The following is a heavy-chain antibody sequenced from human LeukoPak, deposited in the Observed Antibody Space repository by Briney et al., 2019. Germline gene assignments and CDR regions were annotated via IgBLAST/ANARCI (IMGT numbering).Heavy chain of an antibody. D-gene: IGHD3-22*01. CDR3: AKASSPSYYDSNFDY. CDR2: ISWNSASI. Sequence: GRSLRLSCAASGFTFDDYAMHWVRQAPGKGLEWVSGISWNSASIGYADSVKGRFTISRDNAKNSLYLQMNSLRAEDTALYYCAKASSPSYYDSNFDYWGQGTLVTVSS. V-gene: IGHV3-9*01. J-gene: IGHJ4*02. CDR1: GFTFDDYA.